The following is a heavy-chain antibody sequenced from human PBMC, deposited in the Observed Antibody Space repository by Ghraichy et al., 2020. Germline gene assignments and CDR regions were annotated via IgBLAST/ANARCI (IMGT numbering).Heavy chain of an antibody. V-gene: IGHV3-7*03. J-gene: IGHJ4*02. Sequence: GESLNISCAASGFTFNNHWMNWVRQAPGKGLEWVANINQDGNEKYYVDSVKGRFTISRDNAKNSLYLQMNSLRVEDTAVYYCARAHSTFDYWGQGTLVTVSS. CDR3: ARAHSTFDY. CDR2: INQDGNEK. CDR1: GFTFNNHW. D-gene: IGHD6-13*01.